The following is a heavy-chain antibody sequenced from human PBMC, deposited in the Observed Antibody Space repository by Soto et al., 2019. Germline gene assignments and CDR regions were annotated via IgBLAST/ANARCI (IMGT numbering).Heavy chain of an antibody. D-gene: IGHD6-6*01. CDR2: IYPGDSDT. CDR3: ARHRYSRSSGDGIDY. J-gene: IGHJ4*02. Sequence: GESLKISCKGSGYNFTSYWIAWVRQMPGKGLDWMGIIYPGDSDTRYSPSFQGQVTISVDKSVSTAYLQWSSLKASDTAMYYCARHRYSRSSGDGIDYSGQGPLVTVSS. V-gene: IGHV5-51*01. CDR1: GYNFTSYW.